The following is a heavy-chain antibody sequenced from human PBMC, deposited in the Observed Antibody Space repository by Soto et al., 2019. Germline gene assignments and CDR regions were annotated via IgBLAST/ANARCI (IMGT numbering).Heavy chain of an antibody. CDR1: GGSISSSNW. Sequence: QVQLQESGPGLVKPSGTLSLTCAVSGGSISSSNWWSWVRQPPGKGLEGIGEIYHSGSTNYNPSLKSRVTISVDKSKNQFSLKLSSVTAADTAVYYCARVQTHNWNDRAGPFGYWGQGTLVTVSS. CDR2: IYHSGST. V-gene: IGHV4-4*02. CDR3: ARVQTHNWNDRAGPFGY. D-gene: IGHD1-20*01. J-gene: IGHJ4*02.